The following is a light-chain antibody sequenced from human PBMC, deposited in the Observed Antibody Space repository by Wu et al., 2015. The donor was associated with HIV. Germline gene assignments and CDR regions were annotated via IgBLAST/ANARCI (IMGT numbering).Light chain of an antibody. J-gene: IGKJ5*01. V-gene: IGKV3D-20*02. CDR3: QQRTTSIA. Sequence: EIVLTQSPGTLSLSPGESAALSCRASQTIIGAYLAWYQQKPGQAPRLLIYLTSTRATGVPDRFSGSGSGTDFILTISSLEPEDFAVYYCQQRTTSIAFGQGTRLDLK. CDR2: LTS. CDR1: QTIIGAY.